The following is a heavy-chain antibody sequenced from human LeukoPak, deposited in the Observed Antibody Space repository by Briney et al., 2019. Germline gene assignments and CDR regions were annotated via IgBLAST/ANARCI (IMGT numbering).Heavy chain of an antibody. CDR1: APSIISGGSG. Sequence: PSQSLSLTCTLAAPSIISGGSGCGWLHEHPGKGLEWFALMDDTGSTYTKPSLKTQFTISVHTSKNPCSLKLSSVTAADTAVYYCARVERGYVVGPKGKIAVYYYYYYMDVWGKGTTVTVS. CDR3: ARVERGYVVGPKGKIAVYYYYYYMDV. CDR2: MDDTGST. D-gene: IGHD5-12*01. V-gene: IGHV4-31*01. J-gene: IGHJ6*03.